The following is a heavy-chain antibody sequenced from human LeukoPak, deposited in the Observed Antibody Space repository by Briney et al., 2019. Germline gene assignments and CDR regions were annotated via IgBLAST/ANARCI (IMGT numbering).Heavy chain of an antibody. D-gene: IGHD3-22*01. Sequence: ASVKVSCKASGYTFTSYYMHWVRQAPGQGLEWMGIINPSGGSTSYAQKLQGRVTMTRDTSTSTVYMELSSLRSEDTAVYYCARTARLRYYDSSGYFPYYFDYWGQGTLVTVSS. CDR3: ARTARLRYYDSSGYFPYYFDY. V-gene: IGHV1-46*01. CDR2: INPSGGST. CDR1: GYTFTSYY. J-gene: IGHJ4*02.